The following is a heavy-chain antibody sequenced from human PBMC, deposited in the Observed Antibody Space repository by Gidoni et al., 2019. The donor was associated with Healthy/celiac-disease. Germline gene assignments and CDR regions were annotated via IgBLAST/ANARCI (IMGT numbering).Heavy chain of an antibody. D-gene: IGHD6-19*01. CDR2: ISAYNGNT. J-gene: IGHJ4*02. CDR3: ARDASAYSSGWEGNVFDY. Sequence: QVQLVQSGAEVKKPGASVKVSCKASGYTFTSYGISWVRQAPGQGLEWMGWISAYNGNTNYAQKLQGRVTMTTDTSTSTAYMELRSLRSDDTAVYYCARDASAYSSGWEGNVFDYWGQGTLVTVSS. V-gene: IGHV1-18*01. CDR1: GYTFTSYG.